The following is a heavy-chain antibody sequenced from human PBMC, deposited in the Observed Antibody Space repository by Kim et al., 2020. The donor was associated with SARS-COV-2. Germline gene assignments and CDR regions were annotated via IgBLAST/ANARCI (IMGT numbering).Heavy chain of an antibody. V-gene: IGHV4-39*01. CDR1: GGSISSSSYY. Sequence: SETLSLTCTVSGGSISSSSYYWGWIRQPPGKGLEWIGSIYYSGSTYYNPSLKSRVTISVDTSKNQFSLKLSSVTAADTAVYYCARFIRYFDWLRYSNWFDPWGQGTLVTVSS. CDR2: IYYSGST. D-gene: IGHD3-9*01. CDR3: ARFIRYFDWLRYSNWFDP. J-gene: IGHJ5*02.